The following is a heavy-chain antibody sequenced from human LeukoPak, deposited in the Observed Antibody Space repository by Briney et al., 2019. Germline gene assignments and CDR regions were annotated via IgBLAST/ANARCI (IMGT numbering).Heavy chain of an antibody. J-gene: IGHJ4*02. CDR3: ARVPARAYYDTSGYPQAAPDY. CDR2: TNHSGST. Sequence: SETLSLTCAVYGGSFSGYYWSWIRQPPGKGLEWIGETNHSGSTNYNPSLKSRVTISVDTSKNQFSLKLSSVTAADTAVYYCARVPARAYYDTSGYPQAAPDYWGQGTLVTVSS. CDR1: GGSFSGYY. D-gene: IGHD3-22*01. V-gene: IGHV4-34*01.